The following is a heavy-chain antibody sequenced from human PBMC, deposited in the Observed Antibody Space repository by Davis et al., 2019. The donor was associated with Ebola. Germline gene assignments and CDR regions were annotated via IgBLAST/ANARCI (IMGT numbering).Heavy chain of an antibody. Sequence: SETLSLTCAVYGGSFSGYYWSWIRQPPGKGLEWIGEINHSGSTNYNPSLKSRVTISVDTSKNQFSLKLSSVTAADTAVYYCARDTRINYYDSSGYDYYYYYGMDVWGQGTTVTVSS. J-gene: IGHJ6*02. CDR1: GGSFSGYY. D-gene: IGHD3-22*01. CDR3: ARDTRINYYDSSGYDYYYYYGMDV. CDR2: INHSGST. V-gene: IGHV4-34*01.